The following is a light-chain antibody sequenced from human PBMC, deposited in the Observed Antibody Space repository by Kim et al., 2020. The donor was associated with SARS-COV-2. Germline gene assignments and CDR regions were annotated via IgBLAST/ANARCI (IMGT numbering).Light chain of an antibody. CDR2: DVT. Sequence: QSALTQPRSVSGSPGQSVTISCTGSSSDIGGYDWVSWYQQYPGKAPKLLISDVTERPSGVPDRFSASKSGNTASLTISGLQAEDEADYYCSSYAGNNIRVFGGGTQLTV. V-gene: IGLV2-11*01. CDR3: SSYAGNNIRV. J-gene: IGLJ3*02. CDR1: SSDIGGYDW.